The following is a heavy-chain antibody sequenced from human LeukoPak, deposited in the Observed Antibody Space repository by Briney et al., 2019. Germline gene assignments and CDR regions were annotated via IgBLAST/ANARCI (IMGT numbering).Heavy chain of an antibody. CDR2: ISYDGSNK. D-gene: IGHD3-16*02. V-gene: IGHV3-30*18. J-gene: IGHJ6*02. Sequence: GGSLGLSCAASGFTFSNFGMHWVRQAPGQGLEWVTVISYDGSNKYYADSVKGRFTISRDNSKNTLYLQMNSLRAEDTAVYYCAKASVYVYYGMDVWGQGTTVTVSS. CDR1: GFTFSNFG. CDR3: AKASVYVYYGMDV.